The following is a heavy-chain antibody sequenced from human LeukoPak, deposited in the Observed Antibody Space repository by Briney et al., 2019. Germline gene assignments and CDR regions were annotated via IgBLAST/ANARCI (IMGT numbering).Heavy chain of an antibody. V-gene: IGHV3-23*01. CDR1: GFTFSGYA. J-gene: IGHJ1*01. D-gene: IGHD6-6*01. Sequence: PGGSPRLSCAASGFTFSGYAMSWVRQAPGMGLEWVSAVSGNGVSTYYADSVKGRFTISRDNSKNTLYLQMNSLTAEDTAVYYCARGGVGAARPGDFQHWGQGTLVTVSS. CDR2: VSGNGVST. CDR3: ARGGVGAARPGDFQH.